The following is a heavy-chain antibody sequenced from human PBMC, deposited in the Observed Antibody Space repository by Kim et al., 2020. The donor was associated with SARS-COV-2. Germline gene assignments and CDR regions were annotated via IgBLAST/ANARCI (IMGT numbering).Heavy chain of an antibody. CDR2: ISSSSSYI. Sequence: GGSLRLSCAASGFTFSSYSMNWVRQAPGKGLEWVSSISSSSSYIYYADSVKGRFTISRDNAKNSLYLQMNSLRAEDTAVYYCARDGEARDFWSGYYYYGMDVWGQGTTVTVSS. D-gene: IGHD3-3*01. CDR3: ARDGEARDFWSGYYYYGMDV. V-gene: IGHV3-21*01. CDR1: GFTFSSYS. J-gene: IGHJ6*02.